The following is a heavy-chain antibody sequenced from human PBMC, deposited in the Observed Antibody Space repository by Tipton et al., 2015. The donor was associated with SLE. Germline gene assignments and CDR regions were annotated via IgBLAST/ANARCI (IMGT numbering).Heavy chain of an antibody. V-gene: IGHV3-21*01. Sequence: SLRLSCAASGFNFNDYSMNWVRQAPGKGLEWVSSICSSSSYISYADSVKGRFTISRDNAKNSLSLQAHSLRAEDTAVYYCASGPLRDHYHNVCFDYWGQGTFVTVSS. CDR1: GFNFNDYS. D-gene: IGHD3-16*01. J-gene: IGHJ4*02. CDR3: ASGPLRDHYHNVCFDY. CDR2: ICSSSSYI.